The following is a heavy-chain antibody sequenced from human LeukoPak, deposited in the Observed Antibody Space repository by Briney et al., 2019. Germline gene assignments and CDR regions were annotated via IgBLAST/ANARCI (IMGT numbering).Heavy chain of an antibody. D-gene: IGHD2-2*02. CDR2: ISNSGSSI. V-gene: IGHV3-48*03. CDR3: ARFYPICSSSSCYTP. CDR1: GFTFSSYE. J-gene: IGHJ5*02. Sequence: GGSLRLSCAASGFTFSSYEMNWVRQAPGKGLGWVSYISNSGSSIYYADSVKGRFTISRDNAKNSLYLQMNSLRAEDTALYYCARFYPICSSSSCYTPWGQGTLVTVSS.